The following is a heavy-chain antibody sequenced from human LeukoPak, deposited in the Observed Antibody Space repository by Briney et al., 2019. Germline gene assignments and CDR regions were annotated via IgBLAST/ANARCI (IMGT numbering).Heavy chain of an antibody. D-gene: IGHD3-3*01. V-gene: IGHV4-34*01. CDR2: INHSGST. Sequence: ETLSLTCAXYGGSFSGYYWSWIRQPPGKGLEWIGEINHSGSTNYNPSLKSRVTISVDTSKNQFSLKLSSVTAADTAVYYCARLSKVDFWSGYYRRFDPWGQGTLVTVSS. J-gene: IGHJ5*02. CDR3: ARLSKVDFWSGYYRRFDP. CDR1: GGSFSGYY.